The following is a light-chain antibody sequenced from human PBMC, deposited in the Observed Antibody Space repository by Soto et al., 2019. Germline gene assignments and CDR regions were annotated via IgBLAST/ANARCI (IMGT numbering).Light chain of an antibody. CDR2: LGS. CDR1: QSLLHSNGYNY. CDR3: MQALQTPFT. J-gene: IGKJ3*01. Sequence: DIVMTQSPLSLPVTPGEPASISCRSSQSLLHSNGYNYLDWYLQKPGQSPQLLIYLGSNRASGVADXXSGSGSGTDFTLKISRVEAEDVGVYYCMQALQTPFTFGPGTKVDIK. V-gene: IGKV2-28*01.